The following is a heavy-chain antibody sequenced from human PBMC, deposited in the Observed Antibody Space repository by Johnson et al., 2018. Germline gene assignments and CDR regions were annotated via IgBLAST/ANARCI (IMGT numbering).Heavy chain of an antibody. J-gene: IGHJ2*01. CDR3: ARGLVQSSWYFDL. D-gene: IGHD3-9*01. CDR1: GGSISSYY. CDR2: IYYTGSS. Sequence: QVQLQESGPGLVKPSETLSLTCTVSGGSISSYYWSWIRQPPGKGLEWIGYIYYTGSSNSNPSLKSRVTLSVDTSKNQFSLKLNSVPAAAPAVYYCARGLVQSSWYFDLWGRGTLVTVSS. V-gene: IGHV4-59*01.